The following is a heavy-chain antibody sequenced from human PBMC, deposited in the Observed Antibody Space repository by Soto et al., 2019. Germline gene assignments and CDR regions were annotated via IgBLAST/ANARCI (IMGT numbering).Heavy chain of an antibody. D-gene: IGHD4-17*01. CDR2: ISGGGGRT. Sequence: PGGSLRLSCSASGFTFTSYAMSWVRQAPGKGLEWVSVISGGGGRTYYADSVKGRFTISRDNSKNTLSLQMNSPRAEDTAVYYCAKSLNHYGNAEGYCFDYWGQGTLVTVSS. CDR1: GFTFTSYA. V-gene: IGHV3-23*01. CDR3: AKSLNHYGNAEGYCFDY. J-gene: IGHJ4*02.